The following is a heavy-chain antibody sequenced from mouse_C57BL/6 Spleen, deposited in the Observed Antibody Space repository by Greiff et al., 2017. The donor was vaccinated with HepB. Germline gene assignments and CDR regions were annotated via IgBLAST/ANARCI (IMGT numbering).Heavy chain of an antibody. CDR3: TRWVLGRDY. V-gene: IGHV1-15*01. Sequence: VQLQQSGAELVRPGASVTLSCKASGYTFTDYEMHWVKQTPVPGLEWIGAIDPETGGPAYNQKFKGKAIMTADTSSSTAYMELRSRKSEDSAVYYCTRWVLGRDYGGQGTTLTVSS. J-gene: IGHJ2*01. CDR2: IDPETGGP. D-gene: IGHD4-1*01. CDR1: GYTFTDYE.